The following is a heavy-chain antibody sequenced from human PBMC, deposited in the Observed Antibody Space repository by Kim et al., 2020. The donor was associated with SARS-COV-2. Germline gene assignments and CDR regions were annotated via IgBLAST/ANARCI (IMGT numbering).Heavy chain of an antibody. D-gene: IGHD6-19*01. Sequence: SETLSLTCTVSGGSISSYYWSWIRQPPGKGLEWIGYIYYSGSTNYNPSLKSRVTISVDTYKNQFSLKLSSVTAADTAVYYCASRGGSGWYFDYWGQGTLVTVSS. CDR1: GGSISSYY. V-gene: IGHV4-59*01. J-gene: IGHJ4*02. CDR2: IYYSGST. CDR3: ASRGGSGWYFDY.